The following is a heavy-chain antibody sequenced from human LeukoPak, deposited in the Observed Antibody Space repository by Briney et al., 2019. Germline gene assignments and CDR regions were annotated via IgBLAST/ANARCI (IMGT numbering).Heavy chain of an antibody. CDR3: AKDNAQWPRVFDF. D-gene: IGHD6-19*01. CDR2: MSGSGATA. Sequence: TGGSLRLSCAASGFSFSDYAMSWVRQAPGKGLEWVSGMSGSGATAYYADSVKGRFTISRDNSDNTVYLQMSSLSAEDTAVYYCAKDNAQWPRVFDFWGQGTLVTVSS. V-gene: IGHV3-23*01. J-gene: IGHJ4*02. CDR1: GFSFSDYA.